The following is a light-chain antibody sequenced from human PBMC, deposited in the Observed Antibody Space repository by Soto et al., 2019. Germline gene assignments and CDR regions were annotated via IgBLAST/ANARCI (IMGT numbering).Light chain of an antibody. CDR1: QSIGTS. CDR3: QQRSQWPLT. V-gene: IGKV3-11*01. Sequence: EIVLTQSPATLSLSPGERATLSCRASQSIGTSLDWYQQKPGQVPRLLIFDAFDRATSMPARFSGSGAGTDFTLTISNLAPDDFAVYYCQQRSQWPLTFGGGTKVEIK. J-gene: IGKJ4*01. CDR2: DAF.